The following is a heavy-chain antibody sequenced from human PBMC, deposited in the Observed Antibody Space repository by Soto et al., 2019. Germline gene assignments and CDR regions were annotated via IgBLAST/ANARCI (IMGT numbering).Heavy chain of an antibody. V-gene: IGHV3-23*01. Sequence: GGSLRISCAAFGGTFSSYAMSWVRQAPGKGLEWVSAISGSGGSTYYADSVKGRFTISRDNSRNTLYLQMNSLRAEDTAVYYCEKDQVTMVRTIFDYWGQGTLVTVSP. CDR1: GGTFSSYA. J-gene: IGHJ4*02. D-gene: IGHD3-10*01. CDR3: EKDQVTMVRTIFDY. CDR2: ISGSGGST.